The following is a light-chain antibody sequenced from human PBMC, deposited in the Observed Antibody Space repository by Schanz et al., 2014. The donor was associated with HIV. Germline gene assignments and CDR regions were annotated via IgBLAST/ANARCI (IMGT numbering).Light chain of an antibody. J-gene: IGLJ3*02. CDR2: DVS. CDR3: SSYTSSSTLG. V-gene: IGLV2-14*03. Sequence: QSALTQPASVSGSPGQSITISCTGTSSDVGGYNYVSWFQQHPGKAPKLIMYDVSRRPSGVSNRFSGSKSGNTASLTISGLQAEDEADYYCSSYTSSSTLGFGGGTKLTVL. CDR1: SSDVGGYNY.